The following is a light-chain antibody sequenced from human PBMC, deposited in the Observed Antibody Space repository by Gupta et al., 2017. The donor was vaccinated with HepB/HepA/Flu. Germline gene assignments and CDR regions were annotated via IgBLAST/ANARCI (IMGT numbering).Light chain of an antibody. CDR1: SSDIGTHNY. CDR3: CSSSSSSTLYV. Sequence: SALTQPASVSGSPVPSITISCTGTSSDIGTHNYVSWYQQNPGKAPKLIIHDVSDRPSGVAHRFSGSKSGTTASLTISGLQAEEEADYYCCSSSSSSTLYVFGTGTEVTVL. CDR2: DVS. J-gene: IGLJ1*01. V-gene: IGLV2-14*01.